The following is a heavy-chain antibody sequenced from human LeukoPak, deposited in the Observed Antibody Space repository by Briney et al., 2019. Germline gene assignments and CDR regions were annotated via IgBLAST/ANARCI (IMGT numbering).Heavy chain of an antibody. CDR1: GFTVSSNY. D-gene: IGHD5-18*01. Sequence: GGSLRLSCAASGFTVSSNYMSWVRQAPGRGLEWVSVIYSGGGTYYAESVKGRFTISRDNSKNTLYLQLNSLRAEDTAVYYCARGLDTAMVVDYWGQGTLVTVSS. V-gene: IGHV3-66*01. CDR2: IYSGGGT. CDR3: ARGLDTAMVVDY. J-gene: IGHJ4*02.